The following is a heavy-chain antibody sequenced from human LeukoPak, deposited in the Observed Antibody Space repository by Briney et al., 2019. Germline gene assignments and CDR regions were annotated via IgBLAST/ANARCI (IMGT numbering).Heavy chain of an antibody. Sequence: PGGSLRLSCAASGFTFSSYGMHWVRQAPGKGLEWVAVIWYDGGNKYYADSVKGRFTISRDNSKNTLYLQMNSLRAEDTAVYYCARDRSSSWYTQFDYWGQGTLVTVSS. J-gene: IGHJ4*02. CDR1: GFTFSSYG. D-gene: IGHD6-13*01. V-gene: IGHV3-33*01. CDR3: ARDRSSSWYTQFDY. CDR2: IWYDGGNK.